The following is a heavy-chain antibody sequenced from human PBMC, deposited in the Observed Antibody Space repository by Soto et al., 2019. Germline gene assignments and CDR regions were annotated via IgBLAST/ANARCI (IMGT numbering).Heavy chain of an antibody. CDR1: GYTFTSYY. Sequence: GASVKVSCKASGYTFTSYYMHWVRQAPGQGLEWMGIINPSGGSTSYAQKFQGRVTMTRDTSTSTVYMELSSLRSEDTAVYYCARSGVTIFGVVLYYYYYMDVWGKGTTVTVSS. CDR2: INPSGGST. CDR3: ARSGVTIFGVVLYYYYYMDV. V-gene: IGHV1-46*03. J-gene: IGHJ6*03. D-gene: IGHD3-3*01.